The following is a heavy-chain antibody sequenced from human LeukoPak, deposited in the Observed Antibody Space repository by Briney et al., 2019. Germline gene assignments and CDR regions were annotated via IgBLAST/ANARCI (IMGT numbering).Heavy chain of an antibody. J-gene: IGHJ6*02. V-gene: IGHV3-30*19. CDR1: GFGFNSFG. CDR3: AKDSASRVDV. Sequence: GGSLRLSCAAPGFGFNSFGMHWVRQAPVKGLEWVAVITYEGSNKYYTDSVKGRFIISRDNSKNTLYLQMNNLRGEDTAVYYCAKDSASRVDVWGQGTTVTVSS. D-gene: IGHD3-10*01. CDR2: ITYEGSNK.